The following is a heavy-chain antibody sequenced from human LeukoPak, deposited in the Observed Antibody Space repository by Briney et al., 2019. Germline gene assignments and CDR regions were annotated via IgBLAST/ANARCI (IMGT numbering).Heavy chain of an antibody. J-gene: IGHJ4*02. CDR2: IKNDGSRT. Sequence: GGSLRLSCAASGFTFSSYWMYWVRQAPGKGLVWVSRIKNDGSRTNYADSVKGRFTISRDNAKNTLYLQMNSLRAEDTAVYYCARDHRDGYNDYWGQGTLVTVSS. CDR1: GFTFSSYW. D-gene: IGHD5-24*01. V-gene: IGHV3-74*01. CDR3: ARDHRDGYNDY.